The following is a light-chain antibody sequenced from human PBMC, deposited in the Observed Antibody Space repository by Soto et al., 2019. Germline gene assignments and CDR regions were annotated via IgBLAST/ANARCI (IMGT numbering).Light chain of an antibody. CDR1: QSISRF. V-gene: IGKV1-39*01. CDR2: EAS. J-gene: IGKJ4*01. CDR3: HQSYSTPLT. Sequence: IQMTQSPSSLSASVGDRGTMTCRASQSISRFLNWYQQKPGKAPPLLIYEASSLQGGVPSRFIGSGSGTAFTLTIAGLQPADFATYYCHQSYSTPLTFGGGTKVDIK.